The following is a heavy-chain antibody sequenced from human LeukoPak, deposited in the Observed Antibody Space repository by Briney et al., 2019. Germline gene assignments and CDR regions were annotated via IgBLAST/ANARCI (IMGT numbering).Heavy chain of an antibody. D-gene: IGHD4-17*01. J-gene: IGHJ6*02. V-gene: IGHV3-30*18. Sequence: PGRSLRLSCAASGFTFSSYGTHWVRQAPGKGLEWVAVISYDGSNKYYADSVKGRFTISRDNSKNTLYLQMSSLRAEDTAVYYCAKALYGDYASYYYGMDVWGQGTTVTVSS. CDR1: GFTFSSYG. CDR2: ISYDGSNK. CDR3: AKALYGDYASYYYGMDV.